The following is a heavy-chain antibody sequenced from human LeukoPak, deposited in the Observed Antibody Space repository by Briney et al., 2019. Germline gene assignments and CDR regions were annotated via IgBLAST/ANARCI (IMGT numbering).Heavy chain of an antibody. CDR2: FKSATDGATT. J-gene: IGHJ4*02. D-gene: IGHD3-10*01. Sequence: GGSLRLSCAASGFTFSNAWMRWVRQAPGKGLEWVGRFKSATDGATTDYAAPVKGRFTISRDDSKNTLDLQMNSLKTEDTAIYYCMSDYASGRRVDYWGQGTLVTVSS. CDR1: GFTFSNAW. V-gene: IGHV3-15*01. CDR3: MSDYASGRRVDY.